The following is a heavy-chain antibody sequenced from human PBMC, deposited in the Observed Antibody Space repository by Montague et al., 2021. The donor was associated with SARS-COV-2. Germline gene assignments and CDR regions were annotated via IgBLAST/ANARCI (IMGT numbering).Heavy chain of an antibody. CDR1: GGSFSGYY. CDR3: ARDRGVQYQLQMPFYFDY. Sequence: SETLSLTCAVYGGSFSGYYWNWIRQPPGKGLEWIGEINHSGSTNYNPSLKSRVTISVDTSNNQFSLRLSSVTAADTAVYYCARDRGVQYQLQMPFYFDYWGQGTLVTVSS. D-gene: IGHD2-2*01. J-gene: IGHJ4*02. CDR2: INHSGST. V-gene: IGHV4-34*01.